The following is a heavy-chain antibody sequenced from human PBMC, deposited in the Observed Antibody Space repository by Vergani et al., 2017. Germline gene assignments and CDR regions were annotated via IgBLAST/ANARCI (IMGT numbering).Heavy chain of an antibody. CDR2: ISWNSGSI. Sequence: EVQLVESGGGLVQPGRSLRLSCAASGFTFDDYAMHWVRQAPGKGLEWVSGISWNSGSIGYADSVKGRFTISRDNAKNSLYLQMNSLRAEDTAVYYCARVGGYGNYYYYGMDVWGQGTTVTVSS. J-gene: IGHJ6*02. V-gene: IGHV3-9*01. CDR3: ARVGGYGNYYYYGMDV. D-gene: IGHD6-25*01. CDR1: GFTFDDYA.